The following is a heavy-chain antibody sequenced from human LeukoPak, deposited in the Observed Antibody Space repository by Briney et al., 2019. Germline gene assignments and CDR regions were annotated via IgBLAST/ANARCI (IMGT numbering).Heavy chain of an antibody. V-gene: IGHV4-4*07. D-gene: IGHD3-22*01. CDR1: GGSMSSFY. Sequence: SETLSLTCTVPGGSMSSFYWDWIRQPAGKGLQWIGRIYTSGVTNYNPSLKSRVTMSVDTSKNQFSLKLSSVTAADTAVYYRAREWTSGDGSGYPYYFDYWGPGTLVTVSS. J-gene: IGHJ4*02. CDR3: AREWTSGDGSGYPYYFDY. CDR2: IYTSGVT.